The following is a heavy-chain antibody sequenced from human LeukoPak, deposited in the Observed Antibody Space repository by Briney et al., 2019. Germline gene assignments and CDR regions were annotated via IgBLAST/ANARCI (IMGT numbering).Heavy chain of an antibody. V-gene: IGHV3-33*01. D-gene: IGHD2-15*01. J-gene: IGHJ6*02. CDR1: GFTFSSYG. CDR2: IWYDGSNK. CDR3: AREVVVAATHYGYYYYGIDV. Sequence: GGSLRLSCAASGFTFSSYGMHWVRQAPGKGLEWVAVIWYDGSNKYYADSVKGRFTVSRDNSKNTLYLQMNSLRAEDTAVYYCAREVVVAATHYGYYYYGIDVWGQGTTVTVSS.